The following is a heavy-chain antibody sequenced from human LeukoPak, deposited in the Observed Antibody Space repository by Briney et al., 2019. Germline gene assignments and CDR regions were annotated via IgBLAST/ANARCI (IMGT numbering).Heavy chain of an antibody. J-gene: IGHJ4*02. D-gene: IGHD3-22*01. Sequence: VASVKVSCKASGGTFSSYAISWVRQAPGQGLEWMGGIIPIFGTANYAQKFQGRVTITTDESTSTAYMELSSLRSEDTAVYYCARVRHDSSGYYYFDYWGQGTLVTVSS. CDR1: GGTFSSYA. CDR2: IIPIFGTA. CDR3: ARVRHDSSGYYYFDY. V-gene: IGHV1-69*05.